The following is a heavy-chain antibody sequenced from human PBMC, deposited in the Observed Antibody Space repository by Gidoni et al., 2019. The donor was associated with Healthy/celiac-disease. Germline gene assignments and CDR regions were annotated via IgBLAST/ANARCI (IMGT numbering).Heavy chain of an antibody. Sequence: EVQLVESGGGLVKPGGSLRLSCAASGFTFSNAWLSWVRQAPGKGLEWVGRIKSKTDGGTTDYAAPVKGRFTISRDDSKNTLYLQMNSLKTEDTAVYYCTTILSDHDYSNYPIDYWGQGTLVTVSS. CDR3: TTILSDHDYSNYPIDY. CDR1: GFTFSNAW. V-gene: IGHV3-15*01. CDR2: IKSKTDGGTT. J-gene: IGHJ4*02. D-gene: IGHD4-4*01.